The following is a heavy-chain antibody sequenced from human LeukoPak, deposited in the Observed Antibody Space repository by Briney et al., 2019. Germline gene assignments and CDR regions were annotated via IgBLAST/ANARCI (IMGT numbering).Heavy chain of an antibody. V-gene: IGHV4-59*08. CDR3: ARALSGTRFDP. Sequence: PSETLSLTCTVSGGSISSYYWSWIRQPPGKGLEWIGYIYYSGRTNYNPSLKSRVTISVDTSKNQFSLRLSSVTAADTAVYHCARALSGTRFDPWGQGTLVTVSS. CDR1: GGSISSYY. J-gene: IGHJ5*02. CDR2: IYYSGRT. D-gene: IGHD1-14*01.